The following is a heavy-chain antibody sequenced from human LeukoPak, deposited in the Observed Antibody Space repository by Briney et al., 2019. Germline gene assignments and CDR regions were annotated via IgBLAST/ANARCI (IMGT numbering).Heavy chain of an antibody. V-gene: IGHV4-59*01. J-gene: IGHJ2*01. Sequence: SETLSLTCTVSGGAMSSYYWGWIRQPPGRGLEWIGYIYYSGSTSYNPSLKSRVTVSVDTSKNQFSLKLSSVTAADTAVYYCARAGVVSNPNSYWYFDLWGRGTLVTVSS. D-gene: IGHD3-3*01. CDR1: GGAMSSYY. CDR2: IYYSGST. CDR3: ARAGVVSNPNSYWYFDL.